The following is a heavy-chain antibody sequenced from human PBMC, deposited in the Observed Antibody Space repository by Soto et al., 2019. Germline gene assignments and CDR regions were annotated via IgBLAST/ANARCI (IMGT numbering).Heavy chain of an antibody. CDR3: TRGWFAEFVYYFDY. CDR1: GYTFTTYG. Sequence: QVQLVQSGAEVKKPGASVKVSCKTSGYTFTTYGISWVRQAPGQGLEWMGWISPYNGNTKYAQKLQGRVTMTADTSTSTAYMDLRSLTSDDTAVYYCTRGWFAEFVYYFDYWGQGTLVTVSS. V-gene: IGHV1-18*01. CDR2: ISPYNGNT. J-gene: IGHJ4*02. D-gene: IGHD3-10*01.